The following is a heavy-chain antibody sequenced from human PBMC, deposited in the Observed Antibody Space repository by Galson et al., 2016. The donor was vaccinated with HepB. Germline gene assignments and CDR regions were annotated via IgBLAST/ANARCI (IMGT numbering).Heavy chain of an antibody. CDR1: GLTVSSNY. CDR3: ARGYGMDV. Sequence: SLRLSCAASGLTVSSNYLSWVRQAPGKGLEWDAVIYGGGTTYYADAVKDTYTIPRDNSKNTVHLQMTSLGVEDTAVYYCARGYGMDVWGQGTTVTVSS. V-gene: IGHV3-66*01. J-gene: IGHJ6*02. CDR2: IYGGGTT.